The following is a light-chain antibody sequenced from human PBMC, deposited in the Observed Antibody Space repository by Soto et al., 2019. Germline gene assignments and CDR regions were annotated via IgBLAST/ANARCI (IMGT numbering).Light chain of an antibody. CDR3: QQYNTWPLT. V-gene: IGKV3-15*01. CDR2: GAS. Sequence: VVTKSPGTLSVYLGGRAALFWWASQSVSSDLAWYQQKPGQAPRLLIYGASTRATGIPARFSGSGSGTEFTLTISRLQSEDFAVYYCQQYNTWPLTFGGGTKVDIK. CDR1: QSVSSD. J-gene: IGKJ4*01.